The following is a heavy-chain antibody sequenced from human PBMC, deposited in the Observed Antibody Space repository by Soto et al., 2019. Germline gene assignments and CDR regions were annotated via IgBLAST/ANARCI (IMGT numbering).Heavy chain of an antibody. J-gene: IGHJ4*02. D-gene: IGHD5-18*01. V-gene: IGHV4-59*08. Sequence: PSETLSLTCTVSGGSISSYYWSWIRQPPGKGLEWIGYIYYSGSTNYNPSLKSRVTISVDTSKNQFSLKLSSVTAADTAVYYCARNDGPGYTFDYWGQGTLVTVSS. CDR2: IYYSGST. CDR1: GGSISSYY. CDR3: ARNDGPGYTFDY.